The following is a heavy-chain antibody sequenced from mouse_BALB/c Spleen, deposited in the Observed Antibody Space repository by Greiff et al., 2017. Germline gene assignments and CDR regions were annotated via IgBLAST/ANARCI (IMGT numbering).Heavy chain of an antibody. CDR3: ARKDYRYYFDY. Sequence: EVQLVESGGGLVKPGGSLKLSCAASGFTFSSYAMSWVRQTPEKRLEWVATISSGGSYTYYPDSVKGRFTISRDNAKITLYLQMSSLRSEDTAMYYCARKDYRYYFDYWGQGTTLTVSS. D-gene: IGHD2-14*01. J-gene: IGHJ2*01. V-gene: IGHV5-9-3*01. CDR1: GFTFSSYA. CDR2: ISSGGSYT.